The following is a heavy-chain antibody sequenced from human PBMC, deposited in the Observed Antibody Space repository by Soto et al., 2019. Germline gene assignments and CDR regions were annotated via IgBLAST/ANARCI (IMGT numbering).Heavy chain of an antibody. CDR1: GLTFSNYA. Sequence: EVQLLESGGGLIQPGGSLRLSCAGSGLTFSNYAMSWVRQAPGKGLEWVSAISGSGGTTYYADSVKGRFTISRDNSKHTLYLRMNSLRAEDAAVYYCANNPYASGWNESGTEVWGRGTTVTVSS. D-gene: IGHD1-1*01. J-gene: IGHJ6*02. CDR3: ANNPYASGWNESGTEV. CDR2: ISGSGGTT. V-gene: IGHV3-23*01.